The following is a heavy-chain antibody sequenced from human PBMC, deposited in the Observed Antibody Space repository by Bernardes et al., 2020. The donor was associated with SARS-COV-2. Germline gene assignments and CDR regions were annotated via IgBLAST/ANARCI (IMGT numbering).Heavy chain of an antibody. CDR2: IYTNGNT. D-gene: IGHD1-26*01. CDR3: VRDKWEQQPTLRRLGFDY. Sequence: SESLYLTCTASGGSIRSVSNYWSWIPPPAGKGLESIGRIYTNGNTYYNSSLKSRVNISLDTPKNQFTLKMSSVTAEETAIYYCVRDKWEQQPTLRRLGFDYWSQGTLVTVS. V-gene: IGHV4-61*02. CDR1: GGSIRSVSNY. J-gene: IGHJ4*02.